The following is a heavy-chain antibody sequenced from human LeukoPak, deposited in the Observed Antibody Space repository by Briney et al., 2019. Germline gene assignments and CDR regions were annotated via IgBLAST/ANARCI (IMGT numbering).Heavy chain of an antibody. V-gene: IGHV6-1*01. Sequence: SSQALSLTCAISGDSVSSNSAAWNWIRQSPSRGLEWLGRTYYRSKWYNDYAVSVKSRITINPDTSKNQFSLQLNSVTPEDTAVYYCARDWSGYYMRDYYGMDVWGQGTTVTVSS. J-gene: IGHJ6*02. D-gene: IGHD3-3*01. CDR2: TYYRSKWYN. CDR3: ARDWSGYYMRDYYGMDV. CDR1: GDSVSSNSAA.